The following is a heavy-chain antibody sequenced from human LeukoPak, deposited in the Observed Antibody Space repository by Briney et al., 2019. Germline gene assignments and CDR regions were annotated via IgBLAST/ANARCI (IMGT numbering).Heavy chain of an antibody. V-gene: IGHV3-7*01. CDR2: IKQDGSEK. D-gene: IGHD6-19*01. J-gene: IGHJ3*02. CDR1: GFTFSSYW. CDR3: ARPYSSGWYSDAFDI. Sequence: PGGSLRLSCAASGFTFSSYWMSWVRQAPGKGLEWVANIKQDGSEKYYVDSVKGRFTISRDNAKNSLYLQMNSLRAEDTAVYYCARPYSSGWYSDAFDIWGQGTMVTVYS.